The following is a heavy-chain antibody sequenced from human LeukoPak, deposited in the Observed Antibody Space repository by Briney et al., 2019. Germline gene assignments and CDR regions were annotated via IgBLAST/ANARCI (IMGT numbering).Heavy chain of an antibody. J-gene: IGHJ4*02. V-gene: IGHV3-23*01. CDR1: GFTFSSYG. D-gene: IGHD3-22*01. Sequence: GGSLRLSCAASGFTFSSYGMSWVRQAPGKGLEWVSAISGSGGSTYYADSVKGRFTISRDNSKNTLYLPMNSLRAEDTAVYYCAKKKGITMIVVALFDYWGQGTLVTVSS. CDR2: ISGSGGST. CDR3: AKKKGITMIVVALFDY.